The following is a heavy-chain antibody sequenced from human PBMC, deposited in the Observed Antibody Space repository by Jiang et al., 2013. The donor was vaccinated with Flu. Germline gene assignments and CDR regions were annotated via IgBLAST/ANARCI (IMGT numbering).Heavy chain of an antibody. CDR2: SGGST. J-gene: IGHJ4*02. V-gene: IGHV3-53*01. Sequence: SGGSTYYADSVKGRFTISRDNSKNTLYLQMNSLRAEDTAVYYCARDLRGVGYWGQGTLVTVSS. CDR3: ARDLRGVGY. D-gene: IGHD3-10*01.